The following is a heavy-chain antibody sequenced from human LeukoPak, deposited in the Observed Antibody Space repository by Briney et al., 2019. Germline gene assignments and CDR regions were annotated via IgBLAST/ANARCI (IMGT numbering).Heavy chain of an antibody. J-gene: IGHJ5*02. CDR3: AREVTRYCSSTSCFNWFDP. CDR2: IIPIFGTA. CDR1: GGTFSSYA. D-gene: IGHD2-2*01. V-gene: IGHV1-69*13. Sequence: SSVKVSCKASGGTFSSYAISWVRQAPGQGLEWMGGIIPIFGTANYAQKFQGRVTITADESTSTAYMELSSLRSEDTAVYYCAREVTRYCSSTSCFNWFDPWGQGTLVTVSS.